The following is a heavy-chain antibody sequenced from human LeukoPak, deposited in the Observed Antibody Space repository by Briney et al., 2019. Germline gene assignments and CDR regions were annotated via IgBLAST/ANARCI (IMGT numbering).Heavy chain of an antibody. CDR2: INNDGTAT. CDR3: AREILEPGKTHEY. CDR1: GFTFSAYW. J-gene: IGHJ4*02. D-gene: IGHD1-1*01. Sequence: GGSLRLSCAASGFTFSAYWMHWVRQVPGKGRGWVSRINNDGTATFFADSVKGRFTISRDNAKNTVYLQMDSLRAEDTAMYYCAREILEPGKTHEYWGQGTLVTVSS. V-gene: IGHV3-74*01.